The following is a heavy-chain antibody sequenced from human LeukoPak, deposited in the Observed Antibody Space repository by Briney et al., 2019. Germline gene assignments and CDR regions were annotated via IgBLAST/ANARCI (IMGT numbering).Heavy chain of an antibody. CDR2: ISSSSSTI. J-gene: IGHJ4*02. CDR3: AREYSSSSGSVSDY. D-gene: IGHD6-6*01. Sequence: GGSLRLSCAASGFTFSSYNMNWVRQAPGKGLEWVSYISSSSSTIYYADSVKGRFTISRDKAKNSLYLQMNSLRDEDTAVYYCAREYSSSSGSVSDYWGQGTLVTVSS. V-gene: IGHV3-48*02. CDR1: GFTFSSYN.